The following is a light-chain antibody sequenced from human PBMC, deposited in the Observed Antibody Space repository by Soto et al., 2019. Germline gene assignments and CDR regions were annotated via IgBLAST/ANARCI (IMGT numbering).Light chain of an antibody. CDR3: QQSFSTPPFT. CDR1: QSISNY. Sequence: GDRVTITCRASQSISNYLHWYQQKPGKAPNLLIYDASNLQSGVPSRFSASGSGTDFTLTISSLQPEDFATYYCQQSFSTPPFTFGPGTKVDIK. J-gene: IGKJ3*01. CDR2: DAS. V-gene: IGKV1-39*01.